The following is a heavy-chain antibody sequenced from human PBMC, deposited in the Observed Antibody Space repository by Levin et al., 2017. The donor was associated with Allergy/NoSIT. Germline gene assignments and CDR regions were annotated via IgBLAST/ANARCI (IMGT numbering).Heavy chain of an antibody. CDR3: VRRVPVAGTFDY. Sequence: GGSLRLSCKGSGYSFTSYWIGWVRQMPGKGLEWVAIIYPGDSDTRYSPSFQGQVTISADKSISTAYLQWSSLKASDTAMYYCVRRVPVAGTFDYWGQGTLVTVSS. CDR1: GYSFTSYW. J-gene: IGHJ4*02. CDR2: IYPGDSDT. V-gene: IGHV5-51*01. D-gene: IGHD6-19*01.